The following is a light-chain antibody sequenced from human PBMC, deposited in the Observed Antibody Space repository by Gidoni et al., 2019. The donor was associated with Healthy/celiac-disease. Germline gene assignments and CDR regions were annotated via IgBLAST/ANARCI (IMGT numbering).Light chain of an antibody. V-gene: IGKV3-20*01. CDR3: QQYGSSPPIT. CDR2: GAS. Sequence: EIVLTQSPGTLSLSPGERATLSCKESQSVSSSYLAWYQQKPGQAPRLLIYGASSRATGIPDRFSGSGSGTDFTLTISRLEPEDFAVYYCQQYGSSPPITFGQGTRLEIK. J-gene: IGKJ5*01. CDR1: QSVSSSY.